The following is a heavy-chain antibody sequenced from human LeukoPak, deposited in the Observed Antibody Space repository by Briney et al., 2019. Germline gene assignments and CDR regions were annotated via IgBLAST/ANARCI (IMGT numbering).Heavy chain of an antibody. V-gene: IGHV4-34*01. D-gene: IGHD5-24*01. CDR1: GGSFSGYY. J-gene: IGHJ6*03. CDR3: ARDGYNPYYYYYYMDV. CDR2: INHSGST. Sequence: PSETLSLTRAVYGGSFSGYYWSWLRQPPGKGLEWIGEINHSGSTNYNPSLKSRVTISVDTSKNQFSLKLSSVTAADTAVYYCARDGYNPYYYYYYMDVWGKGTTVTVSS.